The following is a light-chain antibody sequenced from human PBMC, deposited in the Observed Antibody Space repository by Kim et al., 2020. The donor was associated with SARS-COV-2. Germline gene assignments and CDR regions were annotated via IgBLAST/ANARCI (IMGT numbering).Light chain of an antibody. CDR2: HVI. Sequence: GQSITISCSGTSSDVGGYDYVSWYQQHPGKAPILIIYHVINRPSGVSNRFSGSKSGNTASLTISGLQAEDEADYYCSSYTGSTSYVFGTGTKVTVL. CDR1: SSDVGGYDY. V-gene: IGLV2-14*03. CDR3: SSYTGSTSYV. J-gene: IGLJ1*01.